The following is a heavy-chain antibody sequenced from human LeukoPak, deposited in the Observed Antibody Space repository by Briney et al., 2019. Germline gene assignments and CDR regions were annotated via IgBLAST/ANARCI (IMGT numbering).Heavy chain of an antibody. Sequence: GGSLRLSCAASGFSFSSFSMNWVRQAPGKGLEWVSSISSSGSYIYYADSVKGRFTISRDNAKNSLYLQMNSLRAEDTAVYYCARDPKHWYYFDFWGQGTLVTVSS. CDR2: ISSSGSYI. V-gene: IGHV3-21*01. J-gene: IGHJ4*01. CDR3: ARDPKHWYYFDF. CDR1: GFSFSSFS. D-gene: IGHD2-8*02.